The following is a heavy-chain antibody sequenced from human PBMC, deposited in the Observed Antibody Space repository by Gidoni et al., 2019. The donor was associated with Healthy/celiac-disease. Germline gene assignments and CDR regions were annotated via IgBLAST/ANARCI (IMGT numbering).Heavy chain of an antibody. CDR2: IYYSGST. CDR1: VGSISSSSYY. V-gene: IGHV4-39*01. D-gene: IGHD6-6*01. CDR3: ARHPGVLRNAFDI. Sequence: HLQLQESGPGLVQPSETLSLTCTVSVGSISSSSYYWGWLRQPPGKGLEWIGSIYYSGSTYYNPSLKSRVTISVDTSKNQFSLKLSSVTAADTAVYYCARHPGVLRNAFDIWGQGTMVTVSS. J-gene: IGHJ3*02.